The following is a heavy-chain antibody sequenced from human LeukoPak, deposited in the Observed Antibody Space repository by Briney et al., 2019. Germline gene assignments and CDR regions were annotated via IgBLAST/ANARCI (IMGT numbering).Heavy chain of an antibody. CDR1: GGTFSSYA. V-gene: IGHV1-69*04. J-gene: IGHJ4*02. D-gene: IGHD5-18*01. CDR3: ARSPYTYGSLFYLDY. Sequence: ASVKVSCKASGGTFSSYAISWVRQAPGQGLEWMGRIIPILGIANYAQKFQGRVTITADKSTSTAYMELSSLRSEDTAMYYCARSPYTYGSLFYLDYWGQGTLVTVSS. CDR2: IIPILGIA.